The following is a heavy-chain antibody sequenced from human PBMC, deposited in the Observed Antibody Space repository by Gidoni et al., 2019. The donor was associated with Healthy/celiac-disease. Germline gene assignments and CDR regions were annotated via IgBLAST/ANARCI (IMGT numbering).Heavy chain of an antibody. V-gene: IGHV5-10-1*03. CDR1: GYSFTSYW. Sequence: EVQLVQSGAEVKKPGESLRISCKGSGYSFTSYWISWVRQMPGKGLEWMGRIDPSDSYTNYSPSFQGHVTISADKSISTAYLQWSSLKASDTAMYYCASRYYYDSSGYSHPPAAFDIWGQGTMVTVSS. CDR2: IDPSDSYT. J-gene: IGHJ3*02. CDR3: ASRYYYDSSGYSHPPAAFDI. D-gene: IGHD3-22*01.